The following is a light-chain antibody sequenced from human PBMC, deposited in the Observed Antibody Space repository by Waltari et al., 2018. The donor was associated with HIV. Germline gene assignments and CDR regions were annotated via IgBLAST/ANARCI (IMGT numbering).Light chain of an antibody. J-gene: IGLJ3*02. CDR2: EGT. Sequence: QSALTQPASVSGSPGQSITISCTGTSSDVGSYKFVSWYQQHPGKAPKLMIYEGTKQPSGVSNRCSGSRSGNTSSLTISGLQAEDEADDHCCSCAGNNTLVFGGGTKLT. CDR1: SSDVGSYKF. V-gene: IGLV2-23*01. CDR3: CSCAGNNTLV.